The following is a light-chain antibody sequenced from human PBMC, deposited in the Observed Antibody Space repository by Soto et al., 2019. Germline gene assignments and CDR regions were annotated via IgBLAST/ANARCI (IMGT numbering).Light chain of an antibody. CDR2: GAS. Sequence: EIVMTQSPPTLSVSPGERAALSCRVSQSISTNLAWYQQKPGQAPRLLIYGASTRAAGIPARFSGSASGREFTLTISSLQSEDFAVYYCQQYNNWPAITFGQGTRLEIK. J-gene: IGKJ5*01. V-gene: IGKV3D-15*01. CDR1: QSISTN. CDR3: QQYNNWPAIT.